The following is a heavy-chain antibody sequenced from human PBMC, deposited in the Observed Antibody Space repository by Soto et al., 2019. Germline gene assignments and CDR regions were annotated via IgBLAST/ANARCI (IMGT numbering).Heavy chain of an antibody. CDR3: ARLEGLATISYYFDF. Sequence: SETLSLTCTVSGGSISSGGYYWSWIRQPPGKGLEWIGYIYYSGSTYYNPSLQTRVTISLDKSKSQFSLKLNSVTAADSAVYFCARLEGLATISYYFDFWGPGALVTVSS. J-gene: IGHJ4*02. D-gene: IGHD3-9*01. CDR2: IYYSGST. V-gene: IGHV4-30-4*01. CDR1: GGSISSGGYY.